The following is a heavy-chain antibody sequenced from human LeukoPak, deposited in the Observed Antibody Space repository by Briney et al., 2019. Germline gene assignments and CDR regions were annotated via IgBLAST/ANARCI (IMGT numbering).Heavy chain of an antibody. CDR3: ARAINDAFDI. Sequence: PGGSLRLSCAASGFTFSDYYMGWIPQAPGKGLEWVSYITSSGSATYYADSMKGRFTISRDNAKKSLYLQMKNPRAEDTAVYYCARAINDAFDIWGLGTLVIVSS. D-gene: IGHD5-24*01. V-gene: IGHV3-11*04. J-gene: IGHJ3*02. CDR1: GFTFSDYY. CDR2: ITSSGSAT.